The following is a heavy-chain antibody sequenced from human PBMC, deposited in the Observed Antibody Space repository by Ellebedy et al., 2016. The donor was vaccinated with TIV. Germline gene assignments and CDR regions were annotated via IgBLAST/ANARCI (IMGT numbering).Heavy chain of an antibody. CDR2: IKQDGNEK. J-gene: IGHJ2*01. CDR1: GFIFSSYW. V-gene: IGHV3-7*03. D-gene: IGHD3-16*01. Sequence: GESLKISCEVSGFIFSSYWMSWVRQAPGKGLEWVANIKQDGNEKQYVGSVGDRFIISRDNAKNSLSLRINNPRAEDTAVYYCARVRFTSWSFDLWGRGTQVIVSS. CDR3: ARVRFTSWSFDL.